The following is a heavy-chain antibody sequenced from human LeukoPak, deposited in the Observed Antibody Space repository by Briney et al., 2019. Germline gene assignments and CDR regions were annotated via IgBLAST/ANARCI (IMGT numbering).Heavy chain of an antibody. V-gene: IGHV3-7*03. Sequence: PGGSLRLSCAASGFTFSSYWMSWVRQAPGKGLEWVANIKQDGSEKYYVDSVKGRFTISRDNSKNTLYLQMNSLRAEDTAVYYCASLGGGSTVTTYLNYWGQGTLVIVSS. D-gene: IGHD4-17*01. CDR3: ASLGGGSTVTTYLNY. CDR2: IKQDGSEK. J-gene: IGHJ4*02. CDR1: GFTFSSYW.